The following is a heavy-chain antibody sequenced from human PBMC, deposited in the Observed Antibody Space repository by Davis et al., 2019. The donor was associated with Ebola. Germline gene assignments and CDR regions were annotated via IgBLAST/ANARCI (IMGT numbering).Heavy chain of an antibody. V-gene: IGHV1-18*01. J-gene: IGHJ3*02. CDR1: GYTFTSYG. D-gene: IGHD2-21*01. Sequence: AASVPVSCKASGYTFTSYGISWVRQAPGQGLEWMGWISGYNGNTNYAQKFQGRVTMTTDTSTSTAYMALRSLRSDDAAVYYCASGNCGGDCYAFDIWGQGTMVTVSS. CDR3: ASGNCGGDCYAFDI. CDR2: ISGYNGNT.